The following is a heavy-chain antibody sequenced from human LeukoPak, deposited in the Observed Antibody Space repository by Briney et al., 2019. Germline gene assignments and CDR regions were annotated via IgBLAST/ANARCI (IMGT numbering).Heavy chain of an antibody. CDR1: GGSFSGYY. Sequence: SETLSLTCAVYGGSFSGYYWSWIRQPPGKGLEWIGEINHSGSTNYNPSLKSRVTISVDTPKNQFSLKLSSVTAADTAVYYCAGSSGTSHGYWGQGTLVTVSS. J-gene: IGHJ4*02. D-gene: IGHD6-19*01. CDR3: AGSSGTSHGY. CDR2: INHSGST. V-gene: IGHV4-34*01.